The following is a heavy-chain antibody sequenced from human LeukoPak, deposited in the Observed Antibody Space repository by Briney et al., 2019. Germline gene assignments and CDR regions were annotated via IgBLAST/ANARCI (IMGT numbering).Heavy chain of an antibody. CDR2: VSGSGGST. CDR1: GFTFSSYS. J-gene: IGHJ4*02. Sequence: GGSLRLSCAASGFTFSSYSMNWVRQAPGKGLEWVSAVSGSGGSTYYADSVKGRFSISRDNSKNTLYLQMNSLRAEDTAVYYCAKDALISSRYYFDYWGQGTLVTVSS. CDR3: AKDALISSRYYFDY. V-gene: IGHV3-23*01. D-gene: IGHD2-8*01.